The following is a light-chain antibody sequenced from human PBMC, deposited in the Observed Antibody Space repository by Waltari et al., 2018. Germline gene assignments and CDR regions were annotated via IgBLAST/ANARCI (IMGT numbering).Light chain of an antibody. V-gene: IGKV1-16*01. J-gene: IGKJ2*03. Sequence: DIQMTQSPSSLSALVGDRVTITCRASQAINIHLGWVPQKPGKAPKSLIHAASKLESGVPSRFSGSGSGTEFTLTISSLEPEDFATYYCHQYDIVPFSFGQGTRLEIK. CDR3: HQYDIVPFS. CDR2: AAS. CDR1: QAINIH.